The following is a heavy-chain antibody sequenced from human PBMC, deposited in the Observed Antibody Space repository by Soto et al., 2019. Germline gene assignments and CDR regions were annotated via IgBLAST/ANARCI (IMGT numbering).Heavy chain of an antibody. CDR1: GGSISSTRYY. J-gene: IGHJ4*02. D-gene: IGHD6-19*01. Sequence: QLQLQESGPGLVKPSETLSLTCTASGGSISSTRYYWVWIRQPPGKGLEWIGSFYYSGSTYYNPSLKSRVTISVDQSENQFALKLSSVTAADTAVYYCARQVVDGTVAGTGSFDYWGQGTLVSVSS. V-gene: IGHV4-39*01. CDR2: FYYSGST. CDR3: ARQVVDGTVAGTGSFDY.